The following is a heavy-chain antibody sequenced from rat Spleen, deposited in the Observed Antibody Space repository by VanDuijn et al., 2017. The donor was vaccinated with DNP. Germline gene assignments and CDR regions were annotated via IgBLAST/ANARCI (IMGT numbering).Heavy chain of an antibody. CDR3: VRWNSGHFDY. CDR2: IGSAAYAP. Sequence: EVQLVESGGGLVQPGRSLKLSCAASGFTFSAYYLAWVRQAPAKGLEWVAYIGSAAYAPYYGDSVEGRFTISRDNAKSTLYLQMNSLRSEDVATYYCVRWNSGHFDYWGQGVMVTVSS. CDR1: GFTFSAYY. J-gene: IGHJ2*01. V-gene: IGHV5-22*01. D-gene: IGHD4-3*01.